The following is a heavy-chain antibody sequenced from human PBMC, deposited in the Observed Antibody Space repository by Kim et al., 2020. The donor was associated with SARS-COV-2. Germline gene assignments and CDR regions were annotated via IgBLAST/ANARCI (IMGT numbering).Heavy chain of an antibody. CDR1: GYTFTSYG. CDR2: ISAYNGNT. CDR3: ASTVTTEWTDYYYYGMDV. V-gene: IGHV1-18*01. D-gene: IGHD4-17*01. Sequence: ASVKVSCKASGYTFTSYGFSWVRQAPGQGLEWMGWISAYNGNTNYAQKLQGRVTMTTDTSTSTAYMELRSLRSDDTAVYYCASTVTTEWTDYYYYGMDVWGQGTTVTVSS. J-gene: IGHJ6*02.